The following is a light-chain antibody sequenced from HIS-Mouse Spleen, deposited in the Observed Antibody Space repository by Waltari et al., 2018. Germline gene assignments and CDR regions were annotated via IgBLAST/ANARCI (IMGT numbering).Light chain of an antibody. V-gene: IGLV1-47*01. CDR1: SSNIGRNY. Sequence: QSVLTQPPSASGTPGQRVTISCSGSSSNIGRNYVYWYQQLPGTAPKLLIYRNNPRPSGVPDRFSGSKSGTSASLAISGLRSEDEADYYCAAWDDSLSGPVFGGGTKLTVL. J-gene: IGLJ3*02. CDR2: RNN. CDR3: AAWDDSLSGPV.